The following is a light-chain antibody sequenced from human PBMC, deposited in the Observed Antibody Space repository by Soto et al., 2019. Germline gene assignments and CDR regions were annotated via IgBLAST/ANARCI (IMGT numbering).Light chain of an antibody. CDR1: QSISSF. Sequence: DIQMTQSPSSLSASVGDRVTITCRASQSISSFLNWRQHKPGKAPKVLIYGASSLQSGVPSRFSGSGSGTDFTLTISSLQPEDFATYACQQGYSTPITFGQGTRLDIK. CDR3: QQGYSTPIT. J-gene: IGKJ5*01. V-gene: IGKV1-39*01. CDR2: GAS.